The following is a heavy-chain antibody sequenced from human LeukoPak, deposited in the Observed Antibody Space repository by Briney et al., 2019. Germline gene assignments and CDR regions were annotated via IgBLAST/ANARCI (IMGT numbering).Heavy chain of an antibody. V-gene: IGHV7-4-1*02. D-gene: IGHD5-18*01. CDR2: INTNTGNP. Sequence: ASVKVSCKASGYTFTSYAMNRVRQAPGQGLEWMGWINTNTGNPTYAQGFTGRFVFSLDTSVSTAYLQISSLKAEDTAVYYCARVGVANVDTTMAQWGQGTLVTVSS. CDR1: GYTFTSYA. J-gene: IGHJ4*02. CDR3: ARVGVANVDTTMAQ.